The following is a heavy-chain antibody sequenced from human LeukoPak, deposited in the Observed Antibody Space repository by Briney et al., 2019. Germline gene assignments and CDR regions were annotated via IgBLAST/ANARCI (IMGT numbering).Heavy chain of an antibody. CDR1: GYSFTSYW. V-gene: IGHV5-51*01. Sequence: GESLQISCKGSGYSFTSYWIGRVRQMPGKGLEWMGIIYPCDSDTRYSPSFQGQVTISADKSISTAYLQWSSLKASDTAMYYCARPVAVAGVDYWGQGTLVTVYS. D-gene: IGHD6-19*01. CDR3: ARPVAVAGVDY. CDR2: IYPCDSDT. J-gene: IGHJ4*02.